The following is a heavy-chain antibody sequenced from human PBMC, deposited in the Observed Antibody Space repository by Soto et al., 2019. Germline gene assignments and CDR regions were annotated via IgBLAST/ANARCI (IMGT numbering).Heavy chain of an antibody. CDR1: GYSFTSYW. J-gene: IGHJ4*02. V-gene: IGHV5-51*01. CDR2: IYPGDSDA. CDR3: ARPYTTSPSD. D-gene: IGHD6-6*01. Sequence: PGESLKISCKDSGYSFTSYWIGWVRQMPGKGLEWMGIIYPGDSDARYSPSFQGQVTISADKSISTAYLQWRSLKASDTAIYYCARPYTTSPSDWGQGTLVTVSS.